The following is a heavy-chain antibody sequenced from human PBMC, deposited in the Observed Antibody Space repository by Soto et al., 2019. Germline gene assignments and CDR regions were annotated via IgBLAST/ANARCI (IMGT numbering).Heavy chain of an antibody. CDR1: GGSISGSSYY. J-gene: IGHJ5*02. V-gene: IGHV4-39*01. CDR3: ARQLPGYSSSWRNWFDP. Sequence: SETLSLTCTVSGGSISGSSYYWGWIRQPPGKGLEWIGSMYYSGSTYYNRSLESRVTISVDTSKNQFSLKLSSVTAADTAVYYCARQLPGYSSSWRNWFDPWGQGTLVTVSS. CDR2: MYYSGST. D-gene: IGHD6-13*01.